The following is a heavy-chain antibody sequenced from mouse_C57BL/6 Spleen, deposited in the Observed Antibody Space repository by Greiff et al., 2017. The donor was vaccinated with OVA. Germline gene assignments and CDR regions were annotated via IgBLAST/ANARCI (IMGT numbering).Heavy chain of an antibody. CDR2: IDPSDSYT. V-gene: IGHV1-50*01. CDR3: ARRGRGYYAMDY. Sequence: QVQLQQPGAELVKPGASVKLSCKASGYTFTSYWMQWVKQRPGQGLEWIGEIDPSDSYTNYNQKFKGKATLTVDTSSCTAYMQLSSLTSEDSAVYYCARRGRGYYAMDYWGQGTSVTVSS. J-gene: IGHJ4*01. CDR1: GYTFTSYW.